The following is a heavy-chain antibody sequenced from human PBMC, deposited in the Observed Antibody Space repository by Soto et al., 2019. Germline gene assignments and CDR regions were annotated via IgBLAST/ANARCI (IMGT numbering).Heavy chain of an antibody. CDR3: ARRVDVVTSSYYYYYYYMDV. Sequence: QVQLVQSGAEVKKPGASVKVSCKASGYTFTSYDINWVRQATGQGLEWMGWMNPNSGNTGYAQKFQGRVTMTRNTSISTAYMELSSLRSEDTAVYYCARRVDVVTSSYYYYYYYMDVSGKGTTVTVSS. CDR1: GYTFTSYD. V-gene: IGHV1-8*01. D-gene: IGHD2-21*02. CDR2: MNPNSGNT. J-gene: IGHJ6*03.